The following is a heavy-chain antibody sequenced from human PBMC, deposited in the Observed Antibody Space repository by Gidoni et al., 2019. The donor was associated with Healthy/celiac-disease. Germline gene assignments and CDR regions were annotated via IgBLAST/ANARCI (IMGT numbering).Heavy chain of an antibody. CDR1: GGSISSSSYY. Sequence: QLQLQESGPGLVKPSEPLSLTCTVSGGSISSSSYYWGWIRQPPGKGLEWIGSIYYSGSTYYNPSLKSRVTISVDTSKNQFSLKLSSVTAADTAVYYCAGEVIGSSGWYGNYYGMDVWGQGTTVTVSS. V-gene: IGHV4-39*07. J-gene: IGHJ6*02. CDR2: IYYSGST. CDR3: AGEVIGSSGWYGNYYGMDV. D-gene: IGHD6-19*01.